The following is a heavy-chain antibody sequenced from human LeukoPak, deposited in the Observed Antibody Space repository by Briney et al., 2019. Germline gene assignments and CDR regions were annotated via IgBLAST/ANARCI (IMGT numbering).Heavy chain of an antibody. CDR1: GGSISTYY. D-gene: IGHD2-15*01. CDR2: IFNLGIT. V-gene: IGHV4-4*07. Sequence: KPSETLSLTCTVSGGSISTYYWTWIRQPAGKGLEWIGRIFNLGITKYNPSLKSRVTMSVDTSKNQFSLKLTSVTAADTAVYYCARSSCSGGSCYVRSPYYYYYMDVWGKGTTVTVSS. J-gene: IGHJ6*03. CDR3: ARSSCSGGSCYVRSPYYYYYMDV.